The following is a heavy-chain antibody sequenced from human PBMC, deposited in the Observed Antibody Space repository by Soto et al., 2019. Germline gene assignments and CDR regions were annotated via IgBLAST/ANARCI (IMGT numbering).Heavy chain of an antibody. D-gene: IGHD3-22*01. V-gene: IGHV4-39*01. Sequence: SETLSLTCTVSGGSISSSSYYWGWIRQPPGKGLEWIGSIYYSGSTYYNPSLKSRVTISVDTSKNQFSLKLSSVTAADTAVYYCARHDPDSSAPYYFDYWGQGTPVTVSS. CDR3: ARHDPDSSAPYYFDY. CDR2: IYYSGST. CDR1: GGSISSSSYY. J-gene: IGHJ4*02.